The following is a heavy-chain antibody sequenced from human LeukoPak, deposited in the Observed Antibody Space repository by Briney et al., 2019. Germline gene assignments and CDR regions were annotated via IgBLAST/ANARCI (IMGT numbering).Heavy chain of an antibody. D-gene: IGHD6-19*01. V-gene: IGHV4-34*01. CDR2: INHSGST. CDR3: ARLEIAVAGRGGWFDP. Sequence: PSETLSLTRAVYGGSFSGYYWSWIRQPPGKGLEWIGEINHSGSTNYNPSLKSRVTISVDTSKNQFSLKLSSVTAADTAVYYCARLEIAVAGRGGWFDPWGQGTLVTVSS. J-gene: IGHJ5*02. CDR1: GGSFSGYY.